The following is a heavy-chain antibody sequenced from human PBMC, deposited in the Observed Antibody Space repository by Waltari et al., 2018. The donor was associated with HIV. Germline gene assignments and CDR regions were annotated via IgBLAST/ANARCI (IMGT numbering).Heavy chain of an antibody. V-gene: IGHV1-2*02. J-gene: IGHJ6*04. CDR2: MNPNTGRK. CDR1: GYRYTDYL. D-gene: IGHD2-8*01. CDR3: ARDLVGRLRVFCYMYDGMDV. Sequence: QEQLVQSGAAVKKPGASMKVSCKAAGYRYTDYLIHWLPQAPGQGLGWTGAMNPNTGRKKVPQKFQGRVTITRDTPTTTVPLEVRKLKSEDTATSYCARDLVGRLRVFCYMYDGMDVWGKGTTVKVYS.